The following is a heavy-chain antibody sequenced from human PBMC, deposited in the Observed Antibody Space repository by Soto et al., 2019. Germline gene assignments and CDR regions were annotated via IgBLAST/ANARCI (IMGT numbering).Heavy chain of an antibody. J-gene: IGHJ5*02. CDR3: VRTAREGAVAPHWFDR. D-gene: IGHD2-21*02. CDR1: AASIRSTDYY. V-gene: IGHV4-30-4*01. Sequence: SQTLSLTCTLSAASIRSTDYYWSWIRQAPGKGLEWIGYVYYTGSTYYNPSLMSRLTISVDTSKNQFSLKLTSVTAAETAVYYCVRTAREGAVAPHWFDRWGQGTQVTVSS. CDR2: VYYTGST.